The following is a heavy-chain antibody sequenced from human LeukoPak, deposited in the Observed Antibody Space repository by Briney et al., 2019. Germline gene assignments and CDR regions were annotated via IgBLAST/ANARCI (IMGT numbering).Heavy chain of an antibody. J-gene: IGHJ5*02. D-gene: IGHD3-9*01. Sequence: GASVKVSCKASGYTFTGYYMNWVRQAPGQGLEWMGWINSDSGFTKYAQKFQGRVTMTRDTSITTVYMDLTRLTSDDTAVYYCARNFDMKGFDPWGREPWSPSPQ. V-gene: IGHV1-2*02. CDR2: INSDSGFT. CDR3: ARNFDMKGFDP. CDR1: GYTFTGYY.